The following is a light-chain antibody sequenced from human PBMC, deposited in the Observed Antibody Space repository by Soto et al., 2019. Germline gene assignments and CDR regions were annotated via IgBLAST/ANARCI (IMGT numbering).Light chain of an antibody. Sequence: DIQMTPSPSSLSESVGDRVTITYRASQGISNYLAWYQQKPGKVHKLXIYAASTLQSGVPSRFSGSGSGTDFTLTISSLQPEDFAVYYGQQYKIWRSITVGQGTKVDIK. V-gene: IGKV1-27*01. CDR2: AAS. J-gene: IGKJ1*01. CDR1: QGISNY. CDR3: QQYKIWRSIT.